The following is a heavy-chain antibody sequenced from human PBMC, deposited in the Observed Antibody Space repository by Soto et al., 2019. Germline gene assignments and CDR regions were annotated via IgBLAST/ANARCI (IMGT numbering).Heavy chain of an antibody. CDR1: GFTFSNAW. V-gene: IGHV3-15*07. Sequence: RGSLRLSCAASGFTFSNAWMNWVRQAPGKGLEWVGRIKSKTDGGTTDYAAPVKGRFTISRDDSKNTLYLQMNSLKTEDTAVYYCTTSYVEMATIVYYYYGMDVWGQGTTVTVSS. J-gene: IGHJ6*02. CDR2: IKSKTDGGTT. CDR3: TTSYVEMATIVYYYYGMDV. D-gene: IGHD5-12*01.